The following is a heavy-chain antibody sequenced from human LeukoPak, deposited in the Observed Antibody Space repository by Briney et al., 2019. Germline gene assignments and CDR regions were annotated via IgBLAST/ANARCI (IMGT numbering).Heavy chain of an antibody. CDR3: ARGAAAAPRYWFDP. J-gene: IGHJ5*02. D-gene: IGHD6-13*01. CDR1: GGSISSGGYY. V-gene: IGHV4-31*03. Sequence: SQTLSLTCTVSGGSISSGGYYWSWIRQHPGKGLEWIGYIYYSGSTYYNPSLKSRVTISVDTSKNQFSLKLSSVTAADTAVYYCARGAAAAPRYWFDPWGQGTLVTVSS. CDR2: IYYSGST.